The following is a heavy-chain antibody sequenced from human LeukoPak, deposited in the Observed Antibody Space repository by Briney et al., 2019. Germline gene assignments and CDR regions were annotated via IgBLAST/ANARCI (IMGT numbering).Heavy chain of an antibody. CDR1: GLTFSKFS. J-gene: IGHJ4*02. D-gene: IGHD3-10*01. V-gene: IGHV3-23*01. CDR2: IPVTGGST. Sequence: GGSLRLSCAASGLTFSKFSMTWVRQAPGKGLGWVSTIPVTGGSTNYADSVKGRFTISRDNSKNTLYLQMNSLRAEDTAVYYCAKGFYYGSGSYYHSAYWGQGTLVTVSS. CDR3: AKGFYYGSGSYYHSAY.